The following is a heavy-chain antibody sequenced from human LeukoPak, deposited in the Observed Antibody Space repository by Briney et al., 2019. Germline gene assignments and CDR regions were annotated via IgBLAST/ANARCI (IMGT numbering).Heavy chain of an antibody. D-gene: IGHD1-26*01. Sequence: SETLSLTCTVSRGSISGHYWSWIRQSPGKGLEWIGNIYYSGNTNYNPSLKSRATISIDTSRIHFSLHLSSVTAADTAVYYCARTRYSGSHNSAFDLWGQGTVVTVSS. CDR3: ARTRYSGSHNSAFDL. J-gene: IGHJ3*01. CDR1: RGSISGHY. V-gene: IGHV4-59*08. CDR2: IYYSGNT.